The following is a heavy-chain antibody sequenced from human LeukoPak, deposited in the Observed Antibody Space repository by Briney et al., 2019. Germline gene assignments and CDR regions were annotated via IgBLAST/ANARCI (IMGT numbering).Heavy chain of an antibody. J-gene: IGHJ6*02. CDR3: ARDFDYYGSGSARDV. D-gene: IGHD3-10*01. Sequence: GGSLRLSCAASGFTSSSNYMSWVRQAPGKGLEWVSVIYSGGSTYYADSVKGRFTISRHNSKNTLYLQMNSLRAEDTAVYYCARDFDYYGSGSARDVWGQGTTVTVSS. V-gene: IGHV3-53*04. CDR1: GFTSSSNY. CDR2: IYSGGST.